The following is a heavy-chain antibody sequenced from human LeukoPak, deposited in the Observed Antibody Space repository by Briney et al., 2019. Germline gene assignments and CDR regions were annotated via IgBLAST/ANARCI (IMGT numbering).Heavy chain of an antibody. CDR1: GGSFSGYY. J-gene: IGHJ6*03. V-gene: IGHV4-34*01. D-gene: IGHD1-7*01. Sequence: PSETLSLTCAVYGGSFSGYYWSWIRQPPGKGLEWIGEINHSGSTNYNPSLKSRVTISVDTSKNQFSLKLSSVTAADTAVYYCARAAPITGTTIYYYCYMDVWGKGTTVTVSS. CDR3: ARAAPITGTTIYYYCYMDV. CDR2: INHSGST.